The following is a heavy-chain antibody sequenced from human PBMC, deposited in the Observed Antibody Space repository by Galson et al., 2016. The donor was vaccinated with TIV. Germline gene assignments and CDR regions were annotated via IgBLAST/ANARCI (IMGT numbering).Heavy chain of an antibody. CDR2: IIPMVGMT. V-gene: IGHV1-69*02. CDR3: ARRYSGSKNGFDM. D-gene: IGHD1-26*01. J-gene: IGHJ3*02. Sequence: SVKVSCKASGGTFSSYSVSWVRQAPGQGLEWMGRIIPMVGMTNYAQKFQGKITITADRSTTTAYLELSSLRSEDTAVYYCARRYSGSKNGFDMWGKGTMVTVSP. CDR1: GGTFSSYS.